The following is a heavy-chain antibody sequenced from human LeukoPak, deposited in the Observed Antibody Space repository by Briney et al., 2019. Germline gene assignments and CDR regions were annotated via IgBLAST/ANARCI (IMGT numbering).Heavy chain of an antibody. Sequence: GGSLRLSCAASGFTFSSYWMHWVRQAPGKGLAWVSRINSDGSSTSYADSVKGRFTISRDNAKNSLYLQMNSLRAEDTAVYYCARVRSGSHWRGKYYYYHYMDVWGKGTTVTVSS. CDR1: GFTFSSYW. CDR2: INSDGSST. J-gene: IGHJ6*03. V-gene: IGHV3-74*01. CDR3: ARVRSGSHWRGKYYYYHYMDV. D-gene: IGHD1-26*01.